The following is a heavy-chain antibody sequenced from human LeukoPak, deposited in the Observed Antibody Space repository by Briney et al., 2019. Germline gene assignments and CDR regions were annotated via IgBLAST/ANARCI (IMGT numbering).Heavy chain of an antibody. CDR2: IYHSGST. J-gene: IGHJ6*02. CDR3: ARAHYYGSGSYYNEVDYYGMDV. D-gene: IGHD3-10*01. CDR1: GGSISSSNW. Sequence: SETLSLTCAVSGGSISSSNWWSWVRQPPGKGLGWIGEIYHSGSTNYNPSLKSRVTISVDKSKNQFSLKLSSVTAADTAVYYCARAHYYGSGSYYNEVDYYGMDVWGQGTTVTVSS. V-gene: IGHV4-4*02.